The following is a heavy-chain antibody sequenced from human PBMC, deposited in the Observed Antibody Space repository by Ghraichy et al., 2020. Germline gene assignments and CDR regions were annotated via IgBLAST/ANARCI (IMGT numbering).Heavy chain of an antibody. D-gene: IGHD6-13*01. J-gene: IGHJ4*02. CDR1: GYSITSDYY. CDR3: ARVILSWSGDY. CDR2: LYHSGST. V-gene: IGHV4-38-2*02. Sequence: SETLSLTCTVSGYSITSDYYWGWIRQPPGKGLEWIGTLYHSGSTFYTPSLRSRVTMSVDTSKNQFSLKLSFVTAADTAVYYCARVILSWSGDYWGQGTLVTVSS.